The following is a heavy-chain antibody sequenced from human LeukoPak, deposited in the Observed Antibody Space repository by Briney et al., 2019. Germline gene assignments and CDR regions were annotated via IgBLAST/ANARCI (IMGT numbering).Heavy chain of an antibody. CDR1: GGTFSSYA. CDR2: INPSGGST. CDR3: ARASGYSSRFDY. V-gene: IGHV1-46*01. D-gene: IGHD6-19*01. Sequence: ASVKVSCKASGGTFSSYAISWVRQAPGQGLEWMGIINPSGGSTSYAQKFQGRVTMTRDTSTSTVYMELSSLRSEDAAVYYCARASGYSSRFDYWGQGTLVSVSS. J-gene: IGHJ4*02.